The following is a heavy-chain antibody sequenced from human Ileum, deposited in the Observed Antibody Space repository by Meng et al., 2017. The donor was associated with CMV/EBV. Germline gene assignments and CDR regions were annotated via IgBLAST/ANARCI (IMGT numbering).Heavy chain of an antibody. CDR3: SRGEDAYKSGRY. Sequence: QVQIQQWGAGLLEPSETLSLTCAVFGGSSSGYYLNWIRQPPGKGLEWIGEIHPSGSTIYNPSLKNRVSISLDTSRNQFSLRLTSVTAADTAVYYCSRGEDAYKSGRYWGQGTLVTVPS. D-gene: IGHD5-24*01. V-gene: IGHV4-34*01. CDR1: GGSSSGYY. J-gene: IGHJ4*02. CDR2: IHPSGST.